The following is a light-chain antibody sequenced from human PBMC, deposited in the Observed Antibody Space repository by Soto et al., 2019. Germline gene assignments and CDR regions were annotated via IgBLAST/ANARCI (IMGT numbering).Light chain of an antibody. V-gene: IGKV3-15*01. J-gene: IGKJ1*01. CDR3: QQYNNWPPT. CDR2: GAS. Sequence: EIVMAQSPATLSVSPGERVTLSCRASQSVSSRLAWYQQKPGQSPRLLIYGASTRATGIPARFSGSGSGTEFTLTISSLQSEDFGVYYCQQYNNWPPTFGQGTKVDIK. CDR1: QSVSSR.